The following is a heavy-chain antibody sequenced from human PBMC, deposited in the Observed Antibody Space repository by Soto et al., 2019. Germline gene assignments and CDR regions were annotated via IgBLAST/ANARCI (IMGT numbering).Heavy chain of an antibody. CDR1: GYTFTGYY. CDR2: INPNSGGT. D-gene: IGHD3-3*01. Sequence: ASVKVSCKASGYTFTGYYMHWVRQAPGQGLEWMGWINPNSGGTNYAQKFQGRVTMTRDTSISTAYMELSRLRSDDTAVYYCAGIVRYYDFWSGLLVDYWGQGTLVTVSS. J-gene: IGHJ4*02. CDR3: AGIVRYYDFWSGLLVDY. V-gene: IGHV1-2*02.